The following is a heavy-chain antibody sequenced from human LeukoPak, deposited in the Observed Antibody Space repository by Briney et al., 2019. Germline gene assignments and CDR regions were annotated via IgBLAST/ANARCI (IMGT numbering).Heavy chain of an antibody. V-gene: IGHV1-2*02. CDR3: AKDYGGNSMFRPDNWFDP. D-gene: IGHD4-23*01. J-gene: IGHJ5*02. CDR2: INPNSGGT. CDR1: GYTFTGYY. Sequence: ASVKVSCKASGYTFTGYYMHWVRQAPGQGLEWMGWINPNSGGTNYAQKFQGRVTMTRDTSISTAYMELSRLRSDDTAVYYCAKDYGGNSMFRPDNWFDPWGQGTLVTVSS.